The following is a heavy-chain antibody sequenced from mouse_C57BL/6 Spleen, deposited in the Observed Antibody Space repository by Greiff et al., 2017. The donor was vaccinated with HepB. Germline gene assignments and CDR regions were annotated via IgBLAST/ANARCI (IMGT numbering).Heavy chain of an antibody. Sequence: VQLQQPGAELVRPGSSVKLSCKASGYTFTSYWMHWVKQRPIQGLEWIGNIDPSDSDTHYNQKFKDKATLTVDKSSSTAYMQLSSLTSEDSAVSYCARAITTVVATDYWGQGTTLTVSS. D-gene: IGHD1-1*01. CDR1: GYTFTSYW. CDR2: IDPSDSDT. CDR3: ARAITTVVATDY. J-gene: IGHJ2*01. V-gene: IGHV1-52*01.